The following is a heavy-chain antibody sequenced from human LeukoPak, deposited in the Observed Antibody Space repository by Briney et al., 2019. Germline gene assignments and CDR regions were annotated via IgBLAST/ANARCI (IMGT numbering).Heavy chain of an antibody. CDR2: IYYSGST. J-gene: IGHJ4*02. D-gene: IGHD1-26*01. Sequence: SETLSLTCTVSGYSISSGHYWGWIRQPPGKGLEWIGSIYYSGSTYYNPSLKSRVTISVDTSKNQFSLKLSSVTAADTAVYYCARQVGSYYGYWGQGTLVTVSS. CDR3: ARQVGSYYGY. CDR1: GYSISSGHY. V-gene: IGHV4-38-2*02.